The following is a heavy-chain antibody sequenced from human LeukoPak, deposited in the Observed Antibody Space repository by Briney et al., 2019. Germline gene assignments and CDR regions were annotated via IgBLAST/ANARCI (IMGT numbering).Heavy chain of an antibody. CDR2: IYHSGST. V-gene: IGHV4-38-2*02. Sequence: SETLSLTRTVSGYSISSGYYWGWIRQPPGKGLEWIGSIYHSGSTYYNPSLKSRVTISVDTSKNQFSLKLSSVTAADTAVYYCARVAMTTAKKFDYWGQGTLVTVSS. J-gene: IGHJ4*02. CDR3: ARVAMTTAKKFDY. CDR1: GYSISSGYY. D-gene: IGHD4-11*01.